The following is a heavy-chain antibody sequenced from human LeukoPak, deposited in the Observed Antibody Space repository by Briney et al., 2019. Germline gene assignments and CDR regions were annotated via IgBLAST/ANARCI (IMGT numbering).Heavy chain of an antibody. J-gene: IGHJ4*02. Sequence: PSETLSLTCAVYGGSFSGYYWSWIRQPPGKGLEWIGYIYYSGSTNYNPSLKSRVTISVDTSKNQFSLKLSSVTAADTAVYYCAGTTVTLDYWGQGTLVTVSS. D-gene: IGHD4-11*01. CDR1: GGSFSGYY. V-gene: IGHV4-59*01. CDR2: IYYSGST. CDR3: AGTTVTLDY.